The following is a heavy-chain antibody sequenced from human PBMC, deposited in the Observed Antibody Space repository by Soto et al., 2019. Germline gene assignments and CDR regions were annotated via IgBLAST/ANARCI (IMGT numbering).Heavy chain of an antibody. D-gene: IGHD2-2*01. V-gene: IGHV3-7*01. CDR3: ARSSGPPYCSSTSCSGYYFDY. CDR1: GFTFSCYW. CDR2: IKQDGSEK. Sequence: PGGSLILSCAASGFTFSCYWMSWVRQAPGKGLEWVANIKQDGSEKYYVDSVKGRFTISRDNAKNSLYLQMNSLRAEDTAVYYCARSSGPPYCSSTSCSGYYFDYWGQGTLVTVSS. J-gene: IGHJ4*02.